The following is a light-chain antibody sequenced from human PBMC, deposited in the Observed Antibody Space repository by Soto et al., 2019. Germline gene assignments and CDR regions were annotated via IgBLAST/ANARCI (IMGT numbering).Light chain of an antibody. Sequence: EIVMTQSPATLSVSPGERATLSCRASQSVSSNLAWYQQKPGQAPRLLIYGASTTATGIPARFGGSGSGTECTLTISSLQSVDVAVYYCQQYNNWPPLTFGRGTKVEIK. V-gene: IGKV3-15*01. J-gene: IGKJ4*01. CDR1: QSVSSN. CDR2: GAS. CDR3: QQYNNWPPLT.